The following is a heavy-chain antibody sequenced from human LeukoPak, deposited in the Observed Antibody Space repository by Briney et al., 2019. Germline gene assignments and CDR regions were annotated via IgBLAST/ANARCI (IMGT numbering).Heavy chain of an antibody. CDR2: ISAYNGNT. D-gene: IGHD3-10*01. CDR3: ARDVFGGRGSGSYFPSGY. V-gene: IGHV1-18*01. CDR1: GYTFTGYG. Sequence: GASVKVSCKASGYTFTGYGINWVRQAPGQGLEWMGWISAYNGNTNYEQKPQGRGTITTDTSTSTGYMEMRSLTSDDTAVYYCARDVFGGRGSGSYFPSGYWGQGTLVTVSS. J-gene: IGHJ4*02.